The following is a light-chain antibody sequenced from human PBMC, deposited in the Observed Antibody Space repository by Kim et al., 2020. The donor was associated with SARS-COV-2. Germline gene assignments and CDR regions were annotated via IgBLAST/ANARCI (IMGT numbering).Light chain of an antibody. V-gene: IGKV3-20*01. Sequence: EIVLTQSPGTLSLSPGERATLSCRASQSASDNYLAWYQQKPGQAPRLLIYGASTRATGIPDRFSGSGSGTDFTLTISRLEPEDFAIYYCQQYGSSPLFGQGTKLEI. J-gene: IGKJ2*01. CDR2: GAS. CDR1: QSASDNY. CDR3: QQYGSSPL.